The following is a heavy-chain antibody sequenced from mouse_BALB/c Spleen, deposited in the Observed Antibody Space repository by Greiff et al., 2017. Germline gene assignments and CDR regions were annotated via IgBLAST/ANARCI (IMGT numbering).Heavy chain of an antibody. CDR2: IRSKSNNYAT. J-gene: IGHJ1*01. V-gene: IGHV10-1*02. D-gene: IGHD1-2*01. CDR3: VRHGATAYWYFDV. CDR1: GFTFNTYA. Sequence: EVQRVESGGGLVQPKGSLKLSCAASGFTFNTYAMNWVRQAPGKGLEWVARIRSKSNNYATYYADSVKDRFTISRDDSQSMLYLQMNNLKTEDTAMYYCVRHGATAYWYFDVWGAGTTVTVSS.